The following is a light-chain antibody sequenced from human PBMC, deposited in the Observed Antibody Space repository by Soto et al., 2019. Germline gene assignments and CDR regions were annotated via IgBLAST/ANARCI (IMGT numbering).Light chain of an antibody. V-gene: IGLV7-46*01. Sequence: QAVVTQEPSLTVSPGGTVTLTCGSSTGAVTNGHYPYWFQQKPGQAPRTLIYDTTNRHSWTPARFSGSLLGGKAALTLSGGQPEDEAEYYCLLSYNGPYVFGTGTKATVL. CDR3: LLSYNGPYV. J-gene: IGLJ1*01. CDR1: TGAVTNGHY. CDR2: DTT.